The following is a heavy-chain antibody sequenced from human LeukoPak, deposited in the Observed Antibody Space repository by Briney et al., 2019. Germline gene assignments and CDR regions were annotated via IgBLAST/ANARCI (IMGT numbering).Heavy chain of an antibody. CDR2: IYYSGST. CDR1: GGSISSGGYY. V-gene: IGHV4-31*03. Sequence: SETLSLTCTVSGGSISSGGYYWSWIRQHPGKGLEWIGYIYYSGSTYYNPSLKSRVTISVDTSKNQFSLKLSSVTAADTAVYYCARGYLIAAEGNDAFDIWGQGTVVTVSS. J-gene: IGHJ3*02. D-gene: IGHD6-13*01. CDR3: ARGYLIAAEGNDAFDI.